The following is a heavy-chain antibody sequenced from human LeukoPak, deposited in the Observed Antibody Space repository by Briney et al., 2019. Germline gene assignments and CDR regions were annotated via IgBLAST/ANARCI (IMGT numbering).Heavy chain of an antibody. J-gene: IGHJ4*02. V-gene: IGHV2-5*01. CDR3: AHRQGAYGLRGFDY. CDR2: IYWNDDK. CDR1: GFSLSTRGVG. Sequence: ESGPTLVNPTQTLTLTCTFSGFSLSTRGVGVGWIRQPPGKALEWVAIIYWNDDKSYSPSLKSRLTITKDTSKNQVVLTMTNVDPVDTATYYCAHRQGAYGLRGFDYWGQGTLVTVSS. D-gene: IGHD3-16*01.